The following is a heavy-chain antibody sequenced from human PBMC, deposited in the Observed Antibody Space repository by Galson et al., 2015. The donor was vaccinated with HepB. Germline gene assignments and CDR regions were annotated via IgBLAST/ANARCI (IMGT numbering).Heavy chain of an antibody. J-gene: IGHJ4*02. V-gene: IGHV3-7*01. D-gene: IGHD4-17*01. CDR1: GFTFSSSW. Sequence: SLRLSCAGSGFTFSSSWMSWVRQAPGKGLEWVAKIKQDDDEKYYVDSVQGRFTISRDNVKNSLYLQMNSLRAEDTAVYYCARDMATVTPRGVPQATDYFDYWGQGTLVTVSS. CDR3: ARDMATVTPRGVPQATDYFDY. CDR2: IKQDDDEK.